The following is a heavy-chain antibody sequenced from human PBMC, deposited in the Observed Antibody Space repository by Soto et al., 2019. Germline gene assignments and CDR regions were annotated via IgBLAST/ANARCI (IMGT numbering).Heavy chain of an antibody. CDR3: ARVDCSGGSCYYTLDY. D-gene: IGHD2-15*01. Sequence: ASVKVSCKASGGTFSSYAISWVRQAPGQGLEWMGGIIPIFGTANYAQKFQGRVTITADESTSTAYMELSSLRSEDTAVYYCARVDCSGGSCYYTLDYWGQGTLVTVSS. V-gene: IGHV1-69*13. CDR1: GGTFSSYA. CDR2: IIPIFGTA. J-gene: IGHJ4*02.